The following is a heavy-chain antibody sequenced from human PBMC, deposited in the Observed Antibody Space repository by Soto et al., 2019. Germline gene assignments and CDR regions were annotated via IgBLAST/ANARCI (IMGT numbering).Heavy chain of an antibody. CDR2: ISYDGSNK. CDR1: GFTFSSYS. J-gene: IGHJ6*02. Sequence: GGSLRLSCAASGFTFSSYSMNWVRQAPGKGLECVAVISYDGSNKYYADSVKGRFTISRDNSKNTLYLQMNSLRAEDTAVYYCAKDRITMVRGVITHDYYGMDVWGQGTTVTVSS. D-gene: IGHD3-10*01. CDR3: AKDRITMVRGVITHDYYGMDV. V-gene: IGHV3-30*18.